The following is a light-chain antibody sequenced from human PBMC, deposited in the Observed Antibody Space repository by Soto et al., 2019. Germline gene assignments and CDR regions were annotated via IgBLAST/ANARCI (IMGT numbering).Light chain of an antibody. Sequence: DIQMTQSPSTLSASVGDTVTITCRASQSINKWLAWYQQKPGKAPKLLIYEVSTLESGVPSRFSGSGSGTEFTLTIRRLQHFDTATYYCQQYNSFFGQGTKLEIK. V-gene: IGKV1-5*03. J-gene: IGKJ2*01. CDR1: QSINKW. CDR2: EVS. CDR3: QQYNSF.